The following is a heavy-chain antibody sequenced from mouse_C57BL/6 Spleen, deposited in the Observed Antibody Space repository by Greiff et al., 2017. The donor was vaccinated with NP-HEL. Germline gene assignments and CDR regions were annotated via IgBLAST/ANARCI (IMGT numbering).Heavy chain of an antibody. CDR3: ARGTTVVADD. D-gene: IGHD1-1*01. Sequence: EVKLVESGGGLVKPGGSLKLSCAASGFTFSDYGMHWVRQAPEKGLEWVAYISSGSSTIYYADTVKGRFTISRDNAQNTLLLHLTSLRSEDTARYYCARGTTVVADDWGQGTTLTVSS. CDR2: ISSGSSTI. J-gene: IGHJ2*01. CDR1: GFTFSDYG. V-gene: IGHV5-17*01.